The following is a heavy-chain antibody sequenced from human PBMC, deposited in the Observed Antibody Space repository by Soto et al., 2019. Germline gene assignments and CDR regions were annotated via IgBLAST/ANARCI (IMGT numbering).Heavy chain of an antibody. CDR1: GYSFTSYW. Sequence: GESLKISCKGSGYSFTSYWIGWVRQMPGKGLEWMGIIYPGDSDTRYSPSFQGQVTISADKSISTAYLQWSSLKASDTAMYYCARQCCSSTSCDLGIYYGMDVWGQGTTVTVSS. CDR3: ARQCCSSTSCDLGIYYGMDV. V-gene: IGHV5-51*01. CDR2: IYPGDSDT. D-gene: IGHD2-2*01. J-gene: IGHJ6*02.